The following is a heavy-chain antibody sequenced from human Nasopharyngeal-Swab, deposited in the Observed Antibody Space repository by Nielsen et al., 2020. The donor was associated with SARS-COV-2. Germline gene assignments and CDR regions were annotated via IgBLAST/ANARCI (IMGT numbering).Heavy chain of an antibody. CDR1: GFTFDDYA. CDR3: AKDFNVDTAMVTYYYGMDV. Sequence: GGSPRLSCAASGFTFDDYAMHWVRQAPGKGLERVSGISWNSGTTGYADSVKGRFTISRDNAKSSLYLQMNSLRAEDTALYYCAKDFNVDTAMVTYYYGMDVWGQGTTVTVSS. CDR2: ISWNSGTT. D-gene: IGHD5-18*01. V-gene: IGHV3-9*01. J-gene: IGHJ6*02.